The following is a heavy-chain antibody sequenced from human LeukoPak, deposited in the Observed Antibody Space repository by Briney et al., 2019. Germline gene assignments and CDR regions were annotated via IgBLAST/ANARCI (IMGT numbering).Heavy chain of an antibody. CDR1: GYTFSIYC. D-gene: IGHD5-18*01. V-gene: IGHV1-18*01. CDR3: ARLDTAMGTNWFDP. J-gene: IGHJ5*02. CDR2: ISAYNGNT. Sequence: GASVKVSLNASGYTFSIYCISWVRQPPGQGLEWMGWISAYNGNTNYAQKLQGRVTMTTDTSTSTAYMELRSLRSDDTAVYYCARLDTAMGTNWFDPWGQGNLVTVSS.